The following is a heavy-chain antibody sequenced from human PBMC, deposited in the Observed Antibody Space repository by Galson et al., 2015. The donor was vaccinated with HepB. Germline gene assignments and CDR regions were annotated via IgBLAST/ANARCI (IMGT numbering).Heavy chain of an antibody. Sequence: SVKVSCKASGYTFTGYGISWVRQAPGQGLEWMGWISAYNGNTNYAQKLQGRVTMTTDTSTSTADMELRSLRSDDTAVYYCARGFQIAAAKNYYYGMDVWGQGTTVTVS. CDR2: ISAYNGNT. J-gene: IGHJ6*02. V-gene: IGHV1-18*01. D-gene: IGHD6-13*01. CDR1: GYTFTGYG. CDR3: ARGFQIAAAKNYYYGMDV.